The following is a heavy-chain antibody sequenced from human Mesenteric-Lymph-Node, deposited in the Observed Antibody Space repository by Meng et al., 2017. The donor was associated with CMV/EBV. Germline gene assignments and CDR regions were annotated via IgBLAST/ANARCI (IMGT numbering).Heavy chain of an antibody. Sequence: GESLKISCAASGFTFSSYALSWVRQAPGKGLEWVANIKQDGSEKYYVDSVKGRFTISRDNAKNSLYLQMNSLRAEDTAVYYCARDLARIDPAPTWGQGTLVTVSS. CDR2: IKQDGSEK. V-gene: IGHV3-7*01. D-gene: IGHD1-14*01. J-gene: IGHJ4*02. CDR1: GFTFSSYA. CDR3: ARDLARIDPAPT.